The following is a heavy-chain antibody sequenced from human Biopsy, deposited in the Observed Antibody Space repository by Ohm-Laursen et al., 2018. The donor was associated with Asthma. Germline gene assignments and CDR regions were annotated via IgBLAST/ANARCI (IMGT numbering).Heavy chain of an antibody. CDR3: ARGDSSNWSHYYFDY. Sequence: GSLRLSCAASGFAVSRDHMFWVRQAPGKGLEWVSVIYSGGTSHTEDSVRGRFTISRDYSKNTLYLQMHSLRAEDTAVYYCARGDSSNWSHYYFDYWGQGTLVTFSS. CDR2: IYSGGTS. J-gene: IGHJ4*02. D-gene: IGHD3-22*01. V-gene: IGHV3-53*01. CDR1: GFAVSRDH.